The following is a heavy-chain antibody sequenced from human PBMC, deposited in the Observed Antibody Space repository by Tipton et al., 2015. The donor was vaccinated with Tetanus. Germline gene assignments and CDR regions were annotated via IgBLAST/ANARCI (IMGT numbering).Heavy chain of an antibody. CDR3: ARAAGFLGLTHDF. J-gene: IGHJ4*02. Sequence: TLSLTCTVSGASFSSGDYYWSWIRKPPGKDLEWIGYIYQTGTTYYNPSLKGRVTISMDSSNTQFSLRLDSLTAADTAVYYCARAAGFLGLTHDFWGRGSLVSVSS. CDR1: GASFSSGDYY. V-gene: IGHV4-30-4*01. D-gene: IGHD2/OR15-2a*01. CDR2: IYQTGTT.